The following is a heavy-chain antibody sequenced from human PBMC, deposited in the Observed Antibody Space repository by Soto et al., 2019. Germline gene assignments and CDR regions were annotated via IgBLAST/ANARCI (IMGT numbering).Heavy chain of an antibody. CDR1: GFTFSSYW. Sequence: LRLSCAASGFTFSSYWMHWVRQAPGKGLVWVSRINSDGSSTSYADSVKGRFTIARDNAKNTLYLQMNSLRAEDTAVYECARDRGGCRFGMDVWGQGTTVTVSS. CDR3: ARDRGGCRFGMDV. V-gene: IGHV3-74*01. J-gene: IGHJ6*02. D-gene: IGHD3-10*01. CDR2: INSDGSST.